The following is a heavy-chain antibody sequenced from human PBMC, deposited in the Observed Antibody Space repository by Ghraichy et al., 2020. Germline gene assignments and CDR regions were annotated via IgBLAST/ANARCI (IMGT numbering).Heavy chain of an antibody. D-gene: IGHD3-3*01. CDR1: GFTFSSYG. Sequence: GGSLRLSCAASGFTFSSYGMPWVRQAPGKGLEWVAVIWYDGSNKYYADSVKGRFTISRDNSKNTLYLQMNSLRAEDTAVYYCARDQFWSGYPYYFDYWGQGTLVTVSS. CDR3: ARDQFWSGYPYYFDY. V-gene: IGHV3-33*01. CDR2: IWYDGSNK. J-gene: IGHJ4*02.